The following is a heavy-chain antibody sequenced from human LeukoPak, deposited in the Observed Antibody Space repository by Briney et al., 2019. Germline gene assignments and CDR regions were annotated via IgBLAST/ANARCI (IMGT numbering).Heavy chain of an antibody. CDR3: ARDAYCGGDCDDAFDI. V-gene: IGHV4-59*01. J-gene: IGHJ3*02. CDR1: GGSISSYY. Sequence: SETLSLTCTVSGGSISSYYWSWLRQPPGKGLEWIGYIYYSGSTNYNPSLKSRVTISVDTSKNQFSLKLSSVTAADTAVYYCARDAYCGGDCDDAFDIWGQGTMATVSS. D-gene: IGHD2-21*02. CDR2: IYYSGST.